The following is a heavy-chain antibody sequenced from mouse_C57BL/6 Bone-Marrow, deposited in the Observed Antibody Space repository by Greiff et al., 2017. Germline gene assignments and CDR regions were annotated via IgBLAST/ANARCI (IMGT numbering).Heavy chain of an antibody. CDR3: TPTTVVAPFAY. D-gene: IGHD1-1*01. Sequence: VQLQQSGAELVRPGASVKLSCTASGFNIKDYYMHWVKQRPEQGLEWIGRIDPEDGDTEYAPKFQGKATMTADTSSNTAYVQLSSLTSEDAAVYYCTPTTVVAPFAYWGQGTLVTVSA. CDR2: IDPEDGDT. J-gene: IGHJ3*01. CDR1: GFNIKDYY. V-gene: IGHV14-1*01.